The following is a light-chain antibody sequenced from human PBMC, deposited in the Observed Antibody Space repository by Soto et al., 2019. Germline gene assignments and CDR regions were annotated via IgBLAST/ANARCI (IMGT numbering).Light chain of an antibody. CDR1: QSISSY. Sequence: DIQMTQSPSSLSASVGDRVSITCRASQSISSYLNWYQLKPGKAPTLLIYATSRFQSAVTSRFSGIGSGTELTFTIITLQPDDFATSYCQRGYRTPWTFGQGTKVEIK. CDR3: QRGYRTPWT. V-gene: IGKV1-39*01. J-gene: IGKJ1*01. CDR2: ATS.